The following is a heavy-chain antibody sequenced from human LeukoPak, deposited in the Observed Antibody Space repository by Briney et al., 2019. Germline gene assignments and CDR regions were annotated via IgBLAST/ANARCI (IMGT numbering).Heavy chain of an antibody. CDR1: GYTFTSYY. V-gene: IGHV1-46*01. CDR3: ARDSAMVRGVIQYYFDY. Sequence: GSVKVSCKASGYTFTSYYMHWVRQAPGQGLEWMGIINPSGGSTSYAQKFQGRVTMTRDTSTSTVYMELSSLRSEDTAVYYCARDSAMVRGVIQYYFDYWGQGTLVTVSS. D-gene: IGHD3-10*01. CDR2: INPSGGST. J-gene: IGHJ4*02.